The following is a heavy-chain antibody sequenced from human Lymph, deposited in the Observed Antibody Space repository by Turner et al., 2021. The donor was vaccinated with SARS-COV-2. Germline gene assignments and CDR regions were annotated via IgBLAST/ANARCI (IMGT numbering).Heavy chain of an antibody. V-gene: IGHV4-4*02. CDR2: ICHSGNT. CDR3: ATKYCSGGSCSYFDS. D-gene: IGHD2-15*01. J-gene: IGHJ4*02. CDR1: GGSISSSKW. Sequence: QVQLQESGPVLVKPSGTLSLTCAVSGGSISSSKWWNGVRQPPGKGLEWIGEICHSGNTNYNPSLKSRVTTSVDKSKNQFSLKLSSVTAADSAVYYCATKYCSGGSCSYFDSWGQGTLVTVSS.